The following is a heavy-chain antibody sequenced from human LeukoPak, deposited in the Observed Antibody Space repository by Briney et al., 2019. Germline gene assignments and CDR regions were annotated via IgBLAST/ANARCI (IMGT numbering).Heavy chain of an antibody. V-gene: IGHV4-59*01. J-gene: IGHJ4*02. D-gene: IGHD3-22*01. CDR1: GGSISRYY. CDR2: IYYSGST. Sequence: SGTLALTCTGSGGSISRYYWSWIRPRPGKGLEGIGYIYYSGSTNYNPSLKSRVTISVDTSKNQFSLKLSSVTAADTAVYYCARGGGSGYDSHFDYWGQGTLVTVSS. CDR3: ARGGGSGYDSHFDY.